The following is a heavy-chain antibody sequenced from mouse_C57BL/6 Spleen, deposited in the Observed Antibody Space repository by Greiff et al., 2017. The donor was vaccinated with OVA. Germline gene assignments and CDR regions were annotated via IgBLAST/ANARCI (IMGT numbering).Heavy chain of an antibody. D-gene: IGHD2-12*01. CDR1: GFSLSTFCMG. CDR2: IWWDDDT. CDR3: ARIDSQYAY. Sequence: QVTLKESGPGILQPSQTLSLTCSFSGFSLSTFCMGVGWIRQPSGKGLEWLAHIWWDDDTYYITALKSRLTITKESAKNQVCVKIANVDTADTATYYCARIDSQYAYWGQGTLVTVSA. J-gene: IGHJ3*01. V-gene: IGHV8-8*01.